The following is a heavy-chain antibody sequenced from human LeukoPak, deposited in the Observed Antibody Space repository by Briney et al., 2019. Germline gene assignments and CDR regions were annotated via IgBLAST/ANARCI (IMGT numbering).Heavy chain of an antibody. CDR2: ISSSGGST. Sequence: PGGSLRLSCAASGFTFSSYAMSWVRQTAGKGLEWVSSISSSGGSTYYADSVKGRFTISRDYSKNTLYLKMKSLRAEDTAVYYCAKDLYTYGTTPLDYWGQGTLVTVSS. CDR3: AKDLYTYGTTPLDY. CDR1: GFTFSSYA. D-gene: IGHD5-18*01. J-gene: IGHJ4*02. V-gene: IGHV3-23*01.